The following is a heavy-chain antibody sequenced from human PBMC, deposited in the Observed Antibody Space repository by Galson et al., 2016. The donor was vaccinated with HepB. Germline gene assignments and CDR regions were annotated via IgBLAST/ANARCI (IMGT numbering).Heavy chain of an antibody. CDR2: ISGSADGT. Sequence: GKGLEWVSAISGSADGTYYADSVKGRFTISRDNSKNTLFLQMNSLRAEDTAVYYCAKGLGPTEYYFDYWGQGTLVTVSS. V-gene: IGHV3-23*01. J-gene: IGHJ4*02. CDR3: AKGLGPTEYYFDY. D-gene: IGHD1-26*01.